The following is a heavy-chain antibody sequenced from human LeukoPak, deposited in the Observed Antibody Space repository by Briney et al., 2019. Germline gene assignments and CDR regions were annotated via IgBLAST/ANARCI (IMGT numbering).Heavy chain of an antibody. V-gene: IGHV3-23*01. D-gene: IGHD3-22*01. CDR3: AKDRGWLVDY. CDR1: GFSFTSYA. Sequence: GGSLRLSCAASGFSFTSYAMSWVRQAPGKGLEWVSTISGSGGSTFCADSVKGRFTISRDNSKNTLYMQMNSLRVEDTAIYYCAKDRGWLVDYWGQGTLVTVS. J-gene: IGHJ4*02. CDR2: ISGSGGST.